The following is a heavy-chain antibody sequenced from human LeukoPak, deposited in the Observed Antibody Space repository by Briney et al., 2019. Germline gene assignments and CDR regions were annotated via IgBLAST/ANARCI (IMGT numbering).Heavy chain of an antibody. J-gene: IGHJ5*02. V-gene: IGHV1-8*03. D-gene: IGHD2-2*01. Sequence: ASVKVSCKASGYTLTSYDINWVRQATGQGLEWMGWMNPNSGNTGYAQKFQGRVTITRNTSISTAYMELSSLRSEDTAVYYCARNLGYCSSTSCYSLDPWGQGTLVTVSS. CDR1: GYTLTSYD. CDR2: MNPNSGNT. CDR3: ARNLGYCSSTSCYSLDP.